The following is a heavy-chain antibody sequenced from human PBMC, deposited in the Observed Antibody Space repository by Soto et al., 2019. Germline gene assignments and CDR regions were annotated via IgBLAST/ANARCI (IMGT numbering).Heavy chain of an antibody. Sequence: QVQLQQWGAGLLKPSETLSLTCAVYGGSFSGYYWSWIRQPPGKGLEWIGEINHSGSTNYNPSLKSRVTISVDTSTNQISRKLSSVTAADTGVYYCARRGPPRYCSGGSCYSRWFDPWGQGTLVTVSS. D-gene: IGHD2-15*01. CDR2: INHSGST. CDR3: ARRGPPRYCSGGSCYSRWFDP. V-gene: IGHV4-34*01. J-gene: IGHJ5*02. CDR1: GGSFSGYY.